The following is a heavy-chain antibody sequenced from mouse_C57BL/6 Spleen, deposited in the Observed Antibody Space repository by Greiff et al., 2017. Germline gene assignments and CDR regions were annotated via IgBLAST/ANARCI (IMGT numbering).Heavy chain of an antibody. J-gene: IGHJ4*01. V-gene: IGHV5-16*01. CDR2: INYDGSST. CDR1: GFTFSDYY. Sequence: EVHLVESEGGLVQPGSSMKLSCTASGFTFSDYYMAWVRQVPEKGLEWVANINYDGSSTYYLDSLKSRFIISRDNAKNILYLQMSSLKSEDTATYYCARDRAYYSPFYAMDYWGQGTSVTVSS. D-gene: IGHD2-12*01. CDR3: ARDRAYYSPFYAMDY.